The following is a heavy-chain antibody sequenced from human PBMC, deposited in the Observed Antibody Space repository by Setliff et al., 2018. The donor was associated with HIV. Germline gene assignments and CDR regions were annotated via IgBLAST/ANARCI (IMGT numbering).Heavy chain of an antibody. CDR3: ARAGGGATDQAFDI. V-gene: IGHV1-46*01. CDR2: IDPNGGAT. CDR1: GYSFTSYF. Sequence: ASVQVSCKAFGYSFTSYFLHWVRQAPGQGLEWLGIIDPNGGATNNAQKLQGRLTVTTDTSTSTLYMELSNLRSDDTAVYYCARAGGGATDQAFDIWGQGTMVTVSS. J-gene: IGHJ3*02. D-gene: IGHD2-2*01.